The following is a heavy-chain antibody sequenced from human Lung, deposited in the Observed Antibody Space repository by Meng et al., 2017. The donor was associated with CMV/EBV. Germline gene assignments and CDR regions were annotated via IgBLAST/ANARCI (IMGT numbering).Heavy chain of an antibody. V-gene: IGHV3-74*01. CDR2: FDGDGSDT. CDR3: ARGVGEFLGWEMGY. CDR1: GFTISSHW. D-gene: IGHD1-26*01. Sequence: EVALVVSGGGFLPPGVTLQLSCAASGFTISSHWMHWVRQTPGKGLVWVSRFDGDGSDTTYADSVKGRFTISRDNAKNTLYLQMNSLRVEDTAIYYCARGVGEFLGWEMGYWGQGTLVTVSS. J-gene: IGHJ4*02.